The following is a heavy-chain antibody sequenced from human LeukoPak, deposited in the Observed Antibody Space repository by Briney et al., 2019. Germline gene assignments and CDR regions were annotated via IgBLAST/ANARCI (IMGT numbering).Heavy chain of an antibody. CDR2: VSGSGGSA. Sequence: GGSLRLSCAASGFTFSKFAMSWVRQAPGKGLEWVSGVSGSGGSAYYADSVKGRFTISRDNSKNTPYLQMSSLRVEDTAIYYCAKDELAAANTAMTYFDYWGQGTLVIVSS. CDR1: GFTFSKFA. D-gene: IGHD5-18*01. V-gene: IGHV3-23*01. CDR3: AKDELAAANTAMTYFDY. J-gene: IGHJ4*02.